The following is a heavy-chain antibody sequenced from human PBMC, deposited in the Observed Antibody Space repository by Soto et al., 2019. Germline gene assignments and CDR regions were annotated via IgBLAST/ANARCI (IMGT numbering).Heavy chain of an antibody. Sequence: GGSLRLSCAGSGFIFRNYAMSWVRQAPGKGLEWVSTISGTGGSTYYADSVKGRFTIFRDNSKSTLYLQMSSLRADDTAVYYCAKAAPGPEFDCWSQGTLVTVSS. CDR2: ISGTGGST. V-gene: IGHV3-23*01. CDR1: GFIFRNYA. D-gene: IGHD6-13*01. J-gene: IGHJ4*02. CDR3: AKAAPGPEFDC.